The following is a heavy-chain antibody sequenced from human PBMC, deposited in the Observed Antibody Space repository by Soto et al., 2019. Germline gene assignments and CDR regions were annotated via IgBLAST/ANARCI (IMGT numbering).Heavy chain of an antibody. CDR3: TTGWSSRDY. J-gene: IGHJ4*02. D-gene: IGHD6-13*01. CDR1: GFIFSNAW. CDR2: IRSKSDGGTT. Sequence: VQLVESGGGLVKPGGSLRLSCAASGFIFSNAWMNWVRQAPGKGLEWVGRIRSKSDGGTTDDAAPVEGRFIISRDDSKKMRYLQMNSLKIEDTAVYYCTTGWSSRDYWGQGTPVTVSA. V-gene: IGHV3-15*07.